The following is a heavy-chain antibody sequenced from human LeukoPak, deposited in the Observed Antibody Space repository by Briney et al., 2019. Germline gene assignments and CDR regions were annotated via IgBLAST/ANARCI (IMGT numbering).Heavy chain of an antibody. CDR2: ISGSGGST. D-gene: IGHD2-15*01. CDR1: GFTFSTYA. CDR3: AKGTPSYCSGGSCYSDYFDY. J-gene: IGHJ4*02. V-gene: IGHV3-23*01. Sequence: GGSLRLSCEASGFTFSTYAMSWVRQAPGKGLEWVSAISGSGGSTYYADSVKGRFTISRDNSKNTLYLQMNSLRAEDTAVYYCAKGTPSYCSGGSCYSDYFDYWGQGTLVTVSS.